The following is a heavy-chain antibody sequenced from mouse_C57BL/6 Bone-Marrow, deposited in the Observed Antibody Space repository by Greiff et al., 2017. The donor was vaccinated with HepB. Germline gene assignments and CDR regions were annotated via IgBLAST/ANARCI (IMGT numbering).Heavy chain of an antibody. Sequence: QVHVKQSGAELARPGASVKLSCKASGYTFTSYGISWVKQRTGQGLEWIGEIYPRSGNTYYNEKFKGKATLTADKSSSTAYMELRSLTSEDSAVYFCATPDYDVWFAYWGQGTLVTVSA. CDR1: GYTFTSYG. J-gene: IGHJ3*01. D-gene: IGHD2-4*01. V-gene: IGHV1-81*01. CDR2: IYPRSGNT. CDR3: ATPDYDVWFAY.